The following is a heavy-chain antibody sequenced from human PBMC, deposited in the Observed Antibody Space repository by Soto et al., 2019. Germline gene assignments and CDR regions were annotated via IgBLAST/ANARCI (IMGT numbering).Heavy chain of an antibody. CDR2: ISGSGGST. D-gene: IGHD3-3*01. V-gene: IGHV3-23*01. J-gene: IGHJ4*02. Sequence: GGALRLSCAASGFTFSRYAMSWVRQAPGKGLEWVSAISGSGGSTYYADSVKGRFTISRDNSKNTLYLQMNSLRDEDTAVYYCAREGPEITICGAGGYYFDYWGQGTLVTVSS. CDR3: AREGPEITICGAGGYYFDY. CDR1: GFTFSRYA.